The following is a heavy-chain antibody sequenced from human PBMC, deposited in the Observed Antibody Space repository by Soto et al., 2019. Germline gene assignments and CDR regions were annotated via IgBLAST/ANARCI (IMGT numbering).Heavy chain of an antibody. CDR1: GYSISSGYF. Sequence: KPSETLSLTCAVSGYSISSGYFWGWIRQPPGKGLEWIGSIYHSGSTYYNPSLKSRVTISVDTSKNQFSLKLSSVTAADTAVYYCARDDSSGWHGGPDYWGQGTLVTVSS. D-gene: IGHD6-19*01. CDR2: IYHSGST. J-gene: IGHJ4*02. CDR3: ARDDSSGWHGGPDY. V-gene: IGHV4-38-2*02.